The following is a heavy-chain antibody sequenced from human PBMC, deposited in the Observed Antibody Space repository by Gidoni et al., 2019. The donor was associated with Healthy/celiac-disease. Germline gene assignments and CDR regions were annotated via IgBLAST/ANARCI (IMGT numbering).Heavy chain of an antibody. Sequence: EVQLVASGGGLVPPGGSLRLSCAASVFTFSDHYMDWVRQAPGKGLEWVGRTRNKANSYTTEYAASVKGRFTISRDDSKNSLYLQMNSLKTEDTAVYYCAGRGYGGNEGSDYWGQGTLVTVSS. J-gene: IGHJ4*02. D-gene: IGHD4-17*01. CDR3: AGRGYGGNEGSDY. V-gene: IGHV3-72*01. CDR1: VFTFSDHY. CDR2: TRNKANSYTT.